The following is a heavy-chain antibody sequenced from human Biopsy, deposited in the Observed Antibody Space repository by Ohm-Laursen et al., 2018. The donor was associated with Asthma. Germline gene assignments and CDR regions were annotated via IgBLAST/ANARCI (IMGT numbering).Heavy chain of an antibody. D-gene: IGHD3-3*01. V-gene: IGHV4-34*01. CDR1: GLSSSGYY. J-gene: IGHJ6*02. Sequence: SETLSLTCGMSGLSSSGYYWTWIRQPPGKGLEWIGESDHRGNTNINPTLKSRVTISKDKSANEFSLKMRSVTAADTAIYYCARGPEWSGLDIWGQGTTVTVSS. CDR2: SDHRGNT. CDR3: ARGPEWSGLDI.